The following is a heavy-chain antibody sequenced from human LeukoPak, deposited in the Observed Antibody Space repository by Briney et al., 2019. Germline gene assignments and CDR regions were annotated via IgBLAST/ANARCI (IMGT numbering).Heavy chain of an antibody. V-gene: IGHV3-48*03. D-gene: IGHD2-15*01. CDR1: GFIFSSYE. Sequence: PGGSLRLSCAASGFIFSSYEMNWVRQAQAQGLEWVSYISSSASTIYCADSVKGRFTISRDNAKNSLYLQMNSLRAEDTAVYYRARDPLSDSPWGQGTLVTVSS. CDR3: ARDPLSDSP. CDR2: ISSSASTI. J-gene: IGHJ5*02.